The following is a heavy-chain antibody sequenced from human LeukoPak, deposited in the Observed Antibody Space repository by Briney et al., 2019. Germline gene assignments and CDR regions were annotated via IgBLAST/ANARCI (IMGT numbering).Heavy chain of an antibody. CDR3: AKESVTMVRGVIINTFDY. CDR2: IIPIFGTA. Sequence: ASVKVSCKASGGTFSSYAISWVRQAPGQGLEWMGGIIPIFGTANYAQKFQGRVTITADESASTAYMELSSLRSEDTAVYYCAKESVTMVRGVIINTFDYWGQGTLVTVSS. D-gene: IGHD3-10*01. J-gene: IGHJ4*02. V-gene: IGHV1-69*13. CDR1: GGTFSSYA.